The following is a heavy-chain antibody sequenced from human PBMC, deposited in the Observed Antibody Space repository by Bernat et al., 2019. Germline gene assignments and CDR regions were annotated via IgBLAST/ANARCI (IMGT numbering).Heavy chain of an antibody. V-gene: IGHV1-18*01. J-gene: IGHJ6*02. CDR2: ISAYNGNT. CDR1: GYTFTSYG. CDR3: ARPALGEWLVEGYGMDV. D-gene: IGHD6-19*01. Sequence: QVQLVQSGAEVKKPGASVKVSCKASGYTFTSYGISWVRQAPGQGLEWMGWISAYNGNTNYAQKLQGRVTMTTDTSTSTAYMELRSLRSDDTAVYYCARPALGEWLVEGYGMDVWGQGTTVTVSS.